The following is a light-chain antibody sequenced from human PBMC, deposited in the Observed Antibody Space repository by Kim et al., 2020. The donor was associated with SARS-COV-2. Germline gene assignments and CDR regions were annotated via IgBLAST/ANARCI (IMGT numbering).Light chain of an antibody. CDR3: AAWDDSLNGVV. Sequence: GQRVPCSCSGSSSYIGSNTVNWYQQLPGTAPKLLIYSNNQRPSRVPDRFSGSKSGTSASLAISGLQSEDEADYYCAAWDDSLNGVVFGGGTQLTVL. CDR2: SNN. V-gene: IGLV1-44*01. J-gene: IGLJ2*01. CDR1: SSYIGSNT.